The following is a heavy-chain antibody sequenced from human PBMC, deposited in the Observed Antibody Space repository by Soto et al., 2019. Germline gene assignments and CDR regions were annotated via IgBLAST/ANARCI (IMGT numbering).Heavy chain of an antibody. V-gene: IGHV1-3*01. CDR1: GYTFTTYT. J-gene: IGHJ5*02. CDR2: INAGNGDT. Sequence: SVKVSCRASGYTFTTYTMHWVRQAPGQRLEWMGWINAGNGDTKYSQKFQGRVTITRDTSASTAYMELSSLRSEDTAIYYCARGPPRNWFDPWGQGTLVTVSS. CDR3: ARGPPRNWFDP.